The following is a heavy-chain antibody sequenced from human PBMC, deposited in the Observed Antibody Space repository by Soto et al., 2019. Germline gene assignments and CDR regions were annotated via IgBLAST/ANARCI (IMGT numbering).Heavy chain of an antibody. CDR3: ASSYGSGYRAFDY. Sequence: QVQLVQSGAEVRKPGSSVKVSCKASGDTFNFYSIHWVRQAPGLGLEWMGRINPILSMSNYAQRFQGRVTMTADKSTSTAYMKLSGLRSEDTAIYYCASSYGSGYRAFDYWGQGALVTVSS. V-gene: IGHV1-69*02. D-gene: IGHD3-10*01. J-gene: IGHJ4*02. CDR2: INPILSMS. CDR1: GDTFNFYS.